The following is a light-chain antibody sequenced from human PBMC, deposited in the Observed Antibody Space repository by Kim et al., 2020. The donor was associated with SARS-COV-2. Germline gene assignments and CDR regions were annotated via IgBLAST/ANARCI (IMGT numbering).Light chain of an antibody. V-gene: IGLV3-19*01. J-gene: IGLJ1*01. CDR3: NSRDSSGNHYV. CDR1: SLRSYY. Sequence: ALGQTVRITCQGDSLRSYYASWYQQKPGQAPVLGIYGKNNRPSGIPDRFSGSSSGNTASLTITGAQAEDEADYYCNSRDSSGNHYVFGTGTKVTVL. CDR2: GKN.